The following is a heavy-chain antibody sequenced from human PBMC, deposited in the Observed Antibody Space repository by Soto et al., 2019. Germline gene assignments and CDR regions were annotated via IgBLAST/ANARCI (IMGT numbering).Heavy chain of an antibody. CDR2: IYPGDSDT. CDR3: ASTDIVSTIDDGRDAFDI. CDR1: GYRFTNYW. J-gene: IGHJ3*02. V-gene: IGHV5-51*01. Sequence: GESLKISCKGSGYRFTNYWIGWVRQMPGKGLEWMGVIYPGDSDTRYSPSFQGQVTISADKSTSTAYLQWSSLKASDTAIYYCASTDIVSTIDDGRDAFDIWGQGTMVTVSS. D-gene: IGHD5-12*01.